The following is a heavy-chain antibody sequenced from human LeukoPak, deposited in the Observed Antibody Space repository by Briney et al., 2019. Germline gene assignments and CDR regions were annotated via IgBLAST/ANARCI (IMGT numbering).Heavy chain of an antibody. D-gene: IGHD3-10*01. CDR1: GGSISSYY. Sequence: PSETLSLTCTVSGGSISSYYWSWIRQPPGKGLEWIGYIYNTGSTNYNPSLKSRVTISVDTSKNQSSLKLSSVTAADTAVYYCARGSGSYYGSGSYPPDYWGQGTLVTVSS. V-gene: IGHV4-59*01. CDR2: IYNTGST. CDR3: ARGSGSYYGSGSYPPDY. J-gene: IGHJ4*02.